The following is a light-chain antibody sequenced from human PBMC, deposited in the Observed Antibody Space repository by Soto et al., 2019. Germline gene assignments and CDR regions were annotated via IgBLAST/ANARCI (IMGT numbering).Light chain of an antibody. CDR2: DAS. V-gene: IGKV3-11*01. Sequence: IVWTQSPCTLSMSPGERATLSCRASQRVNSRYLAWYQQKPGQAPRLLISDASYRATGIPPRFSGSGSGTDFTLTISSLEPEDFAVYYCLQRSNWPLTFGGGTKVDIK. J-gene: IGKJ4*01. CDR1: QRVNSRY. CDR3: LQRSNWPLT.